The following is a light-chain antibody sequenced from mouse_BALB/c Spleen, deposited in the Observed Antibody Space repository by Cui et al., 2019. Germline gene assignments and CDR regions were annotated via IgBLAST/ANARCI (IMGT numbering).Light chain of an antibody. CDR3: QHFWGTPWT. Sequence: DIQMTQSPASLSVAVGETVTITCRASENIYSNLAWYQQKQGKSPQLLIYAATNLADGVPSRFSGSGSGTQYSLNINSLQSEDFGSYYCQHFWGTPWTFGGGTKLEIK. CDR1: ENIYSN. V-gene: IGKV12-46*01. CDR2: AAT. J-gene: IGKJ1*01.